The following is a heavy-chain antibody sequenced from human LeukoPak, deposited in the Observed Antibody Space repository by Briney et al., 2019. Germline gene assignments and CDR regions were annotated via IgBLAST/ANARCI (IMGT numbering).Heavy chain of an antibody. V-gene: IGHV3-7*01. D-gene: IGHD3-10*01. CDR1: GFTFSSYW. Sequence: GGSLRLSCAASGFTFSSYWMSWVRQAPGKGLEWVANIKQDGSEKYYVDSVKGRFTISRDNAKNSLYLQMNSLRAEDTAVYYCAGIYLWFGELQFDYWGQGTLVTVSS. CDR2: IKQDGSEK. J-gene: IGHJ4*02. CDR3: AGIYLWFGELQFDY.